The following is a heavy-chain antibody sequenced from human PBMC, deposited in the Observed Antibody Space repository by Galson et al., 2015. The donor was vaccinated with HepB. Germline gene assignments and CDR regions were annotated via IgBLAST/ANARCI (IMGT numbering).Heavy chain of an antibody. CDR1: GFTFSTYS. J-gene: IGHJ3*02. Sequence: SLRLSCAASGFTFSTYSMNWVRQAPGKGLEWVSSISTSSTYIFYADSVKGRFTISRDNAKNSLSLQMNSLRAEDTAVYYCARGYCSGGSCYSGDAFDIWGQGTMVTVSS. V-gene: IGHV3-21*01. CDR3: ARGYCSGGSCYSGDAFDI. D-gene: IGHD2-15*01. CDR2: ISTSSTYI.